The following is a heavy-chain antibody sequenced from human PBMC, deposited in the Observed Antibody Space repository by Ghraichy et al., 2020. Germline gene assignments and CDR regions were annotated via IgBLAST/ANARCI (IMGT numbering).Heavy chain of an antibody. J-gene: IGHJ4*02. D-gene: IGHD1-26*01. Sequence: SETPSLTCAVYGGSFSGYYWSWIRQPPGKGLEWIGEINHSGNTNYNPSLKSRVTISVDTSKNQFSLKLSSVTAADTAVYYCARHRWELLRRSSFDYWGQGTLVTVSS. CDR2: INHSGNT. CDR3: ARHRWELLRRSSFDY. V-gene: IGHV4-34*01. CDR1: GGSFSGYY.